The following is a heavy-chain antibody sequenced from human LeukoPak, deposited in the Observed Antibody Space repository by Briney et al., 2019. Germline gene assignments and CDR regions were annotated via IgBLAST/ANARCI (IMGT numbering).Heavy chain of an antibody. CDR3: ARYRGNSNGGFDP. Sequence: SETLSLTCTVSGGSISSYYWSWIRQPPGEGLEWIGHIYNSGGTNYNPPLKSRVTTSVDTSKNQFSLKLTSVTAADTAVYYCARYRGNSNGGFDPWGQGTLVTVSS. CDR2: IYNSGGT. D-gene: IGHD4-23*01. J-gene: IGHJ5*02. CDR1: GGSISSYY. V-gene: IGHV4-59*01.